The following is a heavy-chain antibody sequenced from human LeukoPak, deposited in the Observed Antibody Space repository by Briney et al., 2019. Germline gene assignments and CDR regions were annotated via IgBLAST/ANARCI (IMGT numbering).Heavy chain of an antibody. CDR3: STEDKYCKTTTCDDY. J-gene: IGHJ4*02. V-gene: IGHV1-2*02. D-gene: IGHD2/OR15-2a*01. CDR2: INPNSGGT. Sequence: ASVKVSCKASGYTFTGYYMHWVRQAPGQGLEWMGWINPNSGGTNYAQKFQGRVTMTRDTSITTVYMELSRLGSGDTALYYCSTEDKYCKTTTCDDYWGQGTLVTVSS. CDR1: GYTFTGYY.